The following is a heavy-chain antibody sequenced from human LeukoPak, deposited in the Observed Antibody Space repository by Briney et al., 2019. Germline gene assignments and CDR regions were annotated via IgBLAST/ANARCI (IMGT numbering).Heavy chain of an antibody. CDR1: GGSFSSYY. Sequence: ETSETLSLTCAVYGGSFSSYYWSWIRQPPGKGLEWIGHISDSGSTNYNPSLKSRVTISVDKSENQFSLKLSSVTAADTAVYYCARTLTYGLTGYTFDMWGPGTRVTVSS. CDR3: ARTLTYGLTGYTFDM. D-gene: IGHD3-16*01. V-gene: IGHV4-59*01. J-gene: IGHJ3*02. CDR2: ISDSGST.